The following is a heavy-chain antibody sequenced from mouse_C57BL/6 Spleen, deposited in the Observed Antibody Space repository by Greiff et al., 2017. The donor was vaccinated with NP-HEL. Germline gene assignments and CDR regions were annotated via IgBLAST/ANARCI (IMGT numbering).Heavy chain of an antibody. D-gene: IGHD1-1*01. CDR2: IHPNSGST. CDR1: GYTFTSYW. Sequence: VKLQQPGAELVKPGASVKLSCKASGYTFTSYWMHWVKQRPGQGLEWIGMIHPNSGSTNYNEKFKSKATLTVDKSSSTAYMQLSSLTSEDSAVYYCARVPYGSSYPDYWGPGTTLTVSS. CDR3: ARVPYGSSYPDY. J-gene: IGHJ2*01. V-gene: IGHV1-64*01.